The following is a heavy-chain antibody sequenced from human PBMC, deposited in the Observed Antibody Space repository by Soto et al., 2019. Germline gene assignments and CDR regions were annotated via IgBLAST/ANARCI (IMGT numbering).Heavy chain of an antibody. CDR1: GGSISSGDHF. Sequence: QVQLQESGPGLVKPSQTLSLTCTVSGGSISSGDHFWSWIRQPPGKGLESIAYMYYSGTTYYNPSLKSRITTSVDTSKSQFSLKLTSVTAADTAVYYCARGRGYGYGVDYWGQGTLVTVSS. D-gene: IGHD5-18*01. J-gene: IGHJ4*02. CDR3: ARGRGYGYGVDY. V-gene: IGHV4-30-4*01. CDR2: MYYSGTT.